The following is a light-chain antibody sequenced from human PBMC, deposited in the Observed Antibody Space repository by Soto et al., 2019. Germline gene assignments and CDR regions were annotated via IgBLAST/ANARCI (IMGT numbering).Light chain of an antibody. CDR1: QGIRND. V-gene: IGKV1-6*01. CDR3: LQDYIYPLT. Sequence: AIQMTQSPSSLSASVGDRVTITCRASQGIRNDLGWYQQKPGKAPNLLIHAASSLQSGVPSRFSGSGSGTNFTLTISSLQPEDFATYFCLQDYIYPLTFGGGTKVEIK. CDR2: AAS. J-gene: IGKJ4*01.